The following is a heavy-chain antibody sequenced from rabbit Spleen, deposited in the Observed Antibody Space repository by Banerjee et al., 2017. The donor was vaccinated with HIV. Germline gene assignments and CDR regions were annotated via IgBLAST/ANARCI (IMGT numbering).Heavy chain of an antibody. CDR3: ARDGAGGSYFAL. Sequence: QSLEESGGDLVKPGASLTLTCTASGFSFSSSDYMCWVRQAPGKGLEWIAYIEGGSSAFSYFATWAKGRFTISKTSSTTVTLQMTSLTVADTATYFCARDGAGGSYFALWGQGTLVTVS. CDR1: GFSFSSSDY. D-gene: IGHD8-1*01. J-gene: IGHJ6*01. V-gene: IGHV1S40*01. CDR2: IEGGSSAFS.